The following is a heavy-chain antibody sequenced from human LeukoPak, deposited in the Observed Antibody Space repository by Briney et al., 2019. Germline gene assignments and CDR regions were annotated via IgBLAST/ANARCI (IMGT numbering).Heavy chain of an antibody. Sequence: PGTSLRLSCAPSGFTFSSYGMHWVRQAPSKGLEWVALIWYDGSKKDHADSVKGRFTISRDNSKNTLYLQMNSLRAEDTAVYYCARDPGTVTSYFDYWGQGTLVTVSS. CDR1: GFTFSSYG. CDR3: ARDPGTVTSYFDY. V-gene: IGHV3-33*01. J-gene: IGHJ4*02. D-gene: IGHD2-21*02. CDR2: IWYDGSKK.